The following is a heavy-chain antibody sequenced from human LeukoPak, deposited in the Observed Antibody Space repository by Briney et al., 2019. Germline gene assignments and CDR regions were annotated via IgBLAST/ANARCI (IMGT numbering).Heavy chain of an antibody. D-gene: IGHD6-19*01. CDR3: ARGIAVAYPFQH. CDR1: GGTFSSYA. Sequence: SVKVSCKASGGTFSSYAISWVRQAPGQGLEWMGGFIPIFGTANYAQKFQGRVTITADESTSTAYMELSSLRSEDTAVYYCARGIAVAYPFQHWGQGTLVTVSS. J-gene: IGHJ1*01. CDR2: FIPIFGTA. V-gene: IGHV1-69*01.